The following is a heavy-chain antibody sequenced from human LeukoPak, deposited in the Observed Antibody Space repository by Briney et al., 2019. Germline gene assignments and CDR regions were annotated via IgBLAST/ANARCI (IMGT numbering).Heavy chain of an antibody. CDR3: ARSQAYCGGDCYGRLDY. V-gene: IGHV4-59*01. CDR2: IYYSGST. CDR1: GGSISSYY. D-gene: IGHD2-21*02. Sequence: SETLSLTCTVSGGSISSYYRSWIRQPPGKGLEWIGYIYYSGSTNYNPSLKSRVTISVDTSKNQFSLKLSSVTAADTAVYYCARSQAYCGGDCYGRLDYWGQGTLVTVSS. J-gene: IGHJ4*02.